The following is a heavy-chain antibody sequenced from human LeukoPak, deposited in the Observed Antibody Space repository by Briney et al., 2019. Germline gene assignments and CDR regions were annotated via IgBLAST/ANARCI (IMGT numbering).Heavy chain of an antibody. CDR1: GFTFSNYA. D-gene: IGHD5-24*01. CDR2: ISGSDIIT. CDR3: ARERGRWLQGDPGDY. J-gene: IGHJ4*02. Sequence: GGSLRLSCAASGFTFSNYAMSWVRQAPGKGLEWVSTISGSDIITYYADSAKGRFTISRDNSKNTLYLQMNSLRAEDTAVYYCARERGRWLQGDPGDYWGQGTLVTVSS. V-gene: IGHV3-23*01.